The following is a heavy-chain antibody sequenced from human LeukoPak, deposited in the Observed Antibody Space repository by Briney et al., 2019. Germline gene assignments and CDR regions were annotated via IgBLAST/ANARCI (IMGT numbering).Heavy chain of an antibody. Sequence: SETLSLTCAVYGGSFSGYYWSWIRQPPGKGLEWIGEINHSGSTNYNPSLKSRVTISVDTSKNQFSLKLSSVTAADTAVYYCASKLPSYDSSGYYWAPFDYWGQGTLVTVSS. D-gene: IGHD3-22*01. CDR1: GGSFSGYY. J-gene: IGHJ4*02. V-gene: IGHV4-34*01. CDR2: INHSGST. CDR3: ASKLPSYDSSGYYWAPFDY.